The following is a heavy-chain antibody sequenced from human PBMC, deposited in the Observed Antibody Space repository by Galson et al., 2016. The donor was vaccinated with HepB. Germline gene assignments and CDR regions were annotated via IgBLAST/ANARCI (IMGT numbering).Heavy chain of an antibody. V-gene: IGHV3-33*01. D-gene: IGHD3-3*01. Sequence: VRQAPGKGLEWVSIIWYDGVKKFYADSVKGRFTISRDNSKNTVHLQMNNLRVEDTAVYYCARDDDIWSGYMTGGGLAPWGQGTLVTVSS. J-gene: IGHJ5*02. CDR3: ARDDDIWSGYMTGGGLAP. CDR2: IWYDGVKK.